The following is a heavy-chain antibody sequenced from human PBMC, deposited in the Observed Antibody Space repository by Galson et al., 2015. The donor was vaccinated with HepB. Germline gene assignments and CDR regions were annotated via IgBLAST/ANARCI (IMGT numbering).Heavy chain of an antibody. D-gene: IGHD5-18*01. V-gene: IGHV1-69*13. CDR3: ARDIWLSSPFDY. J-gene: IGHJ4*02. CDR1: GGTFSSYA. CDR2: IIPIFGTA. Sequence: SVKVSCKASGGTFSSYAISWVRQAPGQGLEWMGGIIPIFGTANYAQKFQGRVTITADESTSTAYMELSSLRSEDTAVYYCARDIWLSSPFDYWGQGTLVTVSS.